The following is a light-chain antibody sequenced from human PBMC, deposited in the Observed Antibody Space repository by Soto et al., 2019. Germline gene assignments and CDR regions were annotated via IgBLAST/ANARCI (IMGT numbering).Light chain of an antibody. CDR3: QQSYATPLT. CDR1: QTISTY. J-gene: IGKJ4*01. V-gene: IGKV1-39*01. CDR2: AAS. Sequence: DIQMTQSPYSLSASVGDMVTITCRASQTISTYLNWYQKKAGEAPELLIYAASNLQSGVPLRFTGSGSGTDFTLTILSLQPEDFATYYCQQSYATPLTFGGGTKVEIK.